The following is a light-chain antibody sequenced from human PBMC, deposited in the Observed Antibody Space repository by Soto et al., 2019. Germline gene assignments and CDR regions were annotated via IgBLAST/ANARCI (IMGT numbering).Light chain of an antibody. CDR2: PAS. V-gene: IGKV1-12*01. J-gene: IGKJ4*01. CDR1: QAIGYW. Sequence: DIQMTQSPSSVSASVGDRVTITCRASQAIGYWLAWYQQKPGKAPKLLIYPASNLQSGVPSRFSGSGSGTDFTLTISSLQPEDFAIYYCQQDNSFPLTFGGGTKVEIE. CDR3: QQDNSFPLT.